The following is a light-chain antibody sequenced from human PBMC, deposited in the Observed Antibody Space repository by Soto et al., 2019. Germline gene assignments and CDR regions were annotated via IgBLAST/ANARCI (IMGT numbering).Light chain of an antibody. Sequence: EIVLTQSPATLSLSPGERATLSCRASQSVSSYLAWYQQKPGQAPRLLIYDASNRATGIPARFSGSGSGTDFTLTISSLEPEDFAVYYCQQRTQFGGGTEVDIK. CDR3: QQRTQ. CDR1: QSVSSY. CDR2: DAS. J-gene: IGKJ4*01. V-gene: IGKV3-11*01.